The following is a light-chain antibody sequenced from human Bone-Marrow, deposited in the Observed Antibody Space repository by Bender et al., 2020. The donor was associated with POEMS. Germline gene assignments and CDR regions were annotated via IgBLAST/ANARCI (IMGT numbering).Light chain of an antibody. CDR3: CSYAGSSIWV. J-gene: IGLJ1*01. V-gene: IGLV2-23*02. CDR2: DVS. Sequence: QSALTQPASVSGSPGQSITISCTGTSSDVGGHNSVSWYQQHPDKAPKLIIYDVSDRPSGVSNRFSGSKSDNTASLTISGLQAEDEADFYCCSYAGSSIWVFGTGTRVTVL. CDR1: SSDVGGHNS.